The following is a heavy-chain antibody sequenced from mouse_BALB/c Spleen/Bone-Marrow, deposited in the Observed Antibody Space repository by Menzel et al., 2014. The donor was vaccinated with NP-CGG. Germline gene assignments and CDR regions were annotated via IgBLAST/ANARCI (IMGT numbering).Heavy chain of an antibody. Sequence: DVHLVESGGGLMKPGGSLKLSCAAFGFTFRSYAMSWVRQTPEKRLEWVATISSGGSYTYYPDSVKGRFTISRDNAKNTLYLQMSSLRSEDTAMYYCARRKVFDGYSWFAYWGQGTLVTVSA. V-gene: IGHV5-9-3*01. CDR1: GFTFRSYA. J-gene: IGHJ3*01. D-gene: IGHD2-3*01. CDR3: ARRKVFDGYSWFAY. CDR2: ISSGGSYT.